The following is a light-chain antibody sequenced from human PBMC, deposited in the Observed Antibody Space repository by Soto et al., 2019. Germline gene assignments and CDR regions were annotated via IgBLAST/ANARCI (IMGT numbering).Light chain of an antibody. CDR2: GAS. CDR3: QPYGSSPYT. Sequence: EIVLTQSPGTLSLSPGERATLSCRASQSVSSSYLAWYQQKPGQAPRLLIYGASSRATGIPDRFSGSGSGTDFTLTISRLEPADFAVYYCQPYGSSPYTFGQGTKLEI. J-gene: IGKJ2*01. V-gene: IGKV3-20*01. CDR1: QSVSSSY.